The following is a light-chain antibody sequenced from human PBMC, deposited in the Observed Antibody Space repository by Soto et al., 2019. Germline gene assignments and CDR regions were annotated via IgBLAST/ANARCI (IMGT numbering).Light chain of an antibody. CDR1: QTITRN. Sequence: DIQMTQSPSSLSASVGDRVTITCRSSQTITRNLNWYQQRPGKAPKLIISGASNLQNGVSSRFSASGSGTDFTLTINDLQPEDFATYYCQQSYSTLFTFGPGTKVDV. CDR3: QQSYSTLFT. J-gene: IGKJ3*01. CDR2: GAS. V-gene: IGKV1-39*01.